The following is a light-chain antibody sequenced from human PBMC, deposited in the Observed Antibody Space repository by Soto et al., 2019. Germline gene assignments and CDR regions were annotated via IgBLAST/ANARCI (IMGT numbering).Light chain of an antibody. V-gene: IGKV1-5*03. J-gene: IGKJ1*01. CDR2: KAS. Sequence: DIHMPQSPSTLSASVGDRVTITCRASQSINSRLAWYQQKPGKAPKLLIYKASSLESGLPSRFSGSGSWTEFPLTNSSLQPDDFATYYCQQYNNYWTFGQGTKVEIK. CDR1: QSINSR. CDR3: QQYNNYWT.